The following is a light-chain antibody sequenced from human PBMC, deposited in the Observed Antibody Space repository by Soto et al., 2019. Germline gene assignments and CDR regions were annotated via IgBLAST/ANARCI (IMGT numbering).Light chain of an antibody. CDR1: QSISSY. V-gene: IGKV1-39*01. CDR2: AAS. J-gene: IGKJ4*01. CDR3: QQSYSTPFT. Sequence: DIQMPQSPSSLSASVGDRVTITCRASQSISSYLNWYQQKPGKAPKLLIYAASSLQSGVPSRFSGSGSGTDFTLTISSLQPEHFATYYCQQSYSTPFTFGGGTTVEIK.